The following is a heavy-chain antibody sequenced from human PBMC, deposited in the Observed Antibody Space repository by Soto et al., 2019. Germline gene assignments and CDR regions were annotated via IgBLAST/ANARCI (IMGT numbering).Heavy chain of an antibody. V-gene: IGHV1-3*01. D-gene: IGHD3-10*01. J-gene: IGHJ6*02. Sequence: GASVKVSCKASGYTLTSYAMHGVRQAPGQRLEWMGWINAGNGNTKYSQKFQGRVTITRDTSASTAYMELSSLRSEDTAVYYCASRGSSGPMDVWGQGTTVTVSS. CDR2: INAGNGNT. CDR3: ASRGSSGPMDV. CDR1: GYTLTSYA.